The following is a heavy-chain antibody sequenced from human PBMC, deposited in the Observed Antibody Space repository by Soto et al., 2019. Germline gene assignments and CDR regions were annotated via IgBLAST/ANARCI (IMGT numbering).Heavy chain of an antibody. J-gene: IGHJ4*02. V-gene: IGHV4-59*01. Sequence: SATQSLTCPVSGVSISSYYLSWIRQPPGKGLEWIGYIHYSGTTNYNPSLKSRVTMSVDTSKNQFSLKLSSVTAADTAVYYCARDDGSNSDYWGQGTLVTVSS. D-gene: IGHD1-26*01. CDR1: GVSISSYY. CDR3: ARDDGSNSDY. CDR2: IHYSGTT.